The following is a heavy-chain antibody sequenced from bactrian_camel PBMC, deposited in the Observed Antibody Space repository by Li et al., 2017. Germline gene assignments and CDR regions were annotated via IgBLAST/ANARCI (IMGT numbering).Heavy chain of an antibody. J-gene: IGHJ6*01. V-gene: IGHV3S31*01. D-gene: IGHD1*01. CDR2: IRSGGDNT. CDR3: ATNQFCRDGDCYAGLFGH. Sequence: VQLVESGGGLVQPGGSLRLSCVASGFTASLYAMSWVRQAPGKGPEWVSTIRSGGDNTYYLDSVKGRFTVSRDNTKNALYLQMNSLNPDDTAVYYCATNQFCRDGDCYAGLFGHWGQGTQVTVS. CDR1: GFTASLYA.